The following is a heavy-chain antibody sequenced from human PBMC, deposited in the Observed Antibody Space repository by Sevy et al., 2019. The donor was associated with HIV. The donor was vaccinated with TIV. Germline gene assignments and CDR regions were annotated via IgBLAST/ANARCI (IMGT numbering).Heavy chain of an antibody. Sequence: GGSLRLSCAASGFTFSTYAMHWVRQAPGKGLERVAVISHDGSNKSYADSVKGRFTISRDNSKNTLYLQMNSLRAEDTAVYYCARDRSSSWMNYFFDYWSQGALVTVSS. J-gene: IGHJ4*02. CDR2: ISHDGSNK. CDR3: ARDRSSSWMNYFFDY. D-gene: IGHD6-13*01. V-gene: IGHV3-30*04. CDR1: GFTFSTYA.